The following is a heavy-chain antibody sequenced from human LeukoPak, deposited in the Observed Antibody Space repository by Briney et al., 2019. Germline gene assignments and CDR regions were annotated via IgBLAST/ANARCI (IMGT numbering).Heavy chain of an antibody. CDR3: ARDISYYDRSGL. V-gene: IGHV3-53*01. CDR1: GFTVSSND. CDR2: IHSGGTT. J-gene: IGHJ4*02. D-gene: IGHD3-22*01. Sequence: GGSLRLSCAASGFTVSSNDMIWVRQAPGRGLEWVSIIHSGGTTFYVDSVKGRFTISKDNSKNTVYLQMNSLRAEDTAVYYCARDISYYDRSGLWDQGTLVTVSS.